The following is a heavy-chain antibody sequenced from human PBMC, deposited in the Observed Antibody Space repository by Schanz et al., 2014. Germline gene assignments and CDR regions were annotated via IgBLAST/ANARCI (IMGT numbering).Heavy chain of an antibody. V-gene: IGHV7-4-1*02. CDR3: ARGYCAGTSCPIFDY. Sequence: QVQLVQSGAEVKKPGASVKVSCKASGYTFTNFAMNWVRQAPGQGLEWMGWINTKTGNPTYAQGFTGRFVFSLDTSVSTTHLQITNLKADDTAVYYCARGYCAGTSCPIFDYWGQGTLVTVSS. D-gene: IGHD2-2*01. CDR1: GYTFTNFA. J-gene: IGHJ4*02. CDR2: INTKTGNP.